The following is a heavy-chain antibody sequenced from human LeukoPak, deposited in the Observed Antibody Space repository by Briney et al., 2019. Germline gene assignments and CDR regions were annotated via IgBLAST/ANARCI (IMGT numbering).Heavy chain of an antibody. CDR1: GYTLTELS. CDR3: STGEVAVVPAGEYYYYGMDV. Sequence: GASVKVSCKVSGYTLTELSMHWVGQAPGKGLEWMGGFDPEDGETIYAQKFQGRVTMTEDTSTDTAYMELSSLRSEDTAVYYCSTGEVAVVPAGEYYYYGMDVWGQGTTVTVSS. J-gene: IGHJ6*02. D-gene: IGHD2-2*01. V-gene: IGHV1-24*01. CDR2: FDPEDGET.